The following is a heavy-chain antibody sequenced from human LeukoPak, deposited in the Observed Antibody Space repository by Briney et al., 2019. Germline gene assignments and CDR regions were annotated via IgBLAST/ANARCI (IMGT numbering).Heavy chain of an antibody. CDR2: ISSSATNI. J-gene: IGHJ1*01. V-gene: IGHV3-11*01. CDR1: GFTFSNYY. D-gene: IGHD3-22*01. Sequence: GGSLRLSCAASGFTFSNYYLSWIRQAPGKGLEWLSYISSSATNIQCADSVRGRFTISRDNAKNSLYLQMNRLRDEDTAIYYCARVEFYYDSSGYVGEYFQHWGQGTVVTVSS. CDR3: ARVEFYYDSSGYVGEYFQH.